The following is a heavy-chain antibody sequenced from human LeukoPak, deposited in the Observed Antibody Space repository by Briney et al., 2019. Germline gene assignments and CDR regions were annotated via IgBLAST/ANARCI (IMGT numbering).Heavy chain of an antibody. CDR1: RFSFSNYW. D-gene: IGHD6-19*01. CDR3: AKSAIAVATRGAFDI. Sequence: PGGSLRLSCAASRFSFSNYWMHWVRQAPGKGLEWVSAISGSGGSTYYADSVKGRFTISRDNSKNTLYLQMNSLRAEDTAVYYCAKSAIAVATRGAFDIWGQGTMVTVSS. V-gene: IGHV3-23*01. CDR2: ISGSGGST. J-gene: IGHJ3*02.